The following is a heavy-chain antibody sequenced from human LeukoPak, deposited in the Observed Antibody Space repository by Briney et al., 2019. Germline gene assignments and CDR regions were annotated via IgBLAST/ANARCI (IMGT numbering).Heavy chain of an antibody. CDR2: IKSKTDGGTT. D-gene: IGHD3-10*01. CDR3: TTRRRLWFGELFEDFDY. CDR1: GFTFSNAW. V-gene: IGHV3-15*01. J-gene: IGHJ4*02. Sequence: PGGSLRLSCAASGFTFSNAWMSWVRQAPGKGLEWVGRIKSKTDGGTTGYAAPVKGRFTISRDDSKNTLYLQMNSLKTEDTAVYYCTTRRRLWFGELFEDFDYWGRGTLVTVSS.